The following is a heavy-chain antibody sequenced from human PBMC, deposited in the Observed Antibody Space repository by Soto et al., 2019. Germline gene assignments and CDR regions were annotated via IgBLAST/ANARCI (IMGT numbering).Heavy chain of an antibody. V-gene: IGHV3-33*01. Sequence: QVQLVESGGGVVQPGTSLRLSCAASGFTFSRHGMHWVRQAPGKGLEWVAVIFYDGSNKYYADSVKGRFTISRYNPRNTLYLQMNSLRPDDTGVYYCARDMALGTTSLFDPRGQGTLVTVSS. CDR2: IFYDGSNK. J-gene: IGHJ5*02. CDR1: GFTFSRHG. D-gene: IGHD1-7*01. CDR3: ARDMALGTTSLFDP.